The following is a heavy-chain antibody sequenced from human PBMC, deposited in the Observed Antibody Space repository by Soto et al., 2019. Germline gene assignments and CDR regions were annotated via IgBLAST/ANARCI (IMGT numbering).Heavy chain of an antibody. V-gene: IGHV4-34*01. CDR2: INHSGST. CDR1: GGSFSGYY. CDR3: ARGVWFYYYYGMDV. D-gene: IGHD3-16*01. J-gene: IGHJ6*02. Sequence: PSETLSLTCAVYGGSFSGYYWSWIRQPPGKGLEWIGEINHSGSTNYNPSLKSRVTISVDTSKNQFSLKLSSVTAADTAVYYCARGVWFYYYYGMDVWGQGTTVTVSS.